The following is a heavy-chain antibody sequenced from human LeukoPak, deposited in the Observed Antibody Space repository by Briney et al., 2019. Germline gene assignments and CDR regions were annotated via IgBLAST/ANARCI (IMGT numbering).Heavy chain of an antibody. V-gene: IGHV4-4*09. Sequence: SETLSFTCTVSGGSISSYYWSWIRQPPGKGLEWIGYIYTSGSTNYNPSLKSRVTISLDTSKNQFSLKLSSVTAADTAVYYCARHLGRFDPWGQGTLVTVSS. CDR1: GGSISSYY. CDR3: ARHLGRFDP. CDR2: IYTSGST. J-gene: IGHJ5*02.